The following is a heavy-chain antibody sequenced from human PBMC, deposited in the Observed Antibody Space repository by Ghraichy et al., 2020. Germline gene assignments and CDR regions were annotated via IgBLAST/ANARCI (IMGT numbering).Heavy chain of an antibody. CDR1: GGSISSSSYY. V-gene: IGHV4-39*01. Sequence: SETLSLTCTVSGGSISSSSYYWGWIRQPPGKGLEWIGSIYYSGSTYYNPSLKSRVTISVDPSKNQFSLKLSSVTAADTSVYYCAGIMAYGSGSYPYWGQGTLVTVSS. CDR2: IYYSGST. D-gene: IGHD3-10*01. J-gene: IGHJ4*02. CDR3: AGIMAYGSGSYPY.